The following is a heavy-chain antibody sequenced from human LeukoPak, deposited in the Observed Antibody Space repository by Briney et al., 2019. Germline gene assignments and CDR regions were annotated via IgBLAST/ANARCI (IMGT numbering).Heavy chain of an antibody. Sequence: PGGSLTLSRLASVCSFSRYWMSWVRQAPGKGLEWVANIKHEESEKYYVDSVKGRFTISRDKAKNLLYLQMDSLRAEDTAVYCCASSQTLDYWGQGTLVTVSS. J-gene: IGHJ4*02. CDR2: IKHEESEK. V-gene: IGHV3-7*01. D-gene: IGHD2-2*01. CDR3: ASSQTLDY. CDR1: VCSFSRYW.